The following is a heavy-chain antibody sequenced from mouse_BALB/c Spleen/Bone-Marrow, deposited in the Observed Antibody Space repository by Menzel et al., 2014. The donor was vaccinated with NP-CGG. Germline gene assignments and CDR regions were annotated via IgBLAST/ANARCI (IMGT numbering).Heavy chain of an antibody. J-gene: IGHJ3*01. V-gene: IGHV1-80*01. CDR1: GYVFTDYW. D-gene: IGHD1-1*01. Sequence: VKLVESGAELVRPGSSVKISCKASGYVFTDYWINWLRQRPGQGLEWIGQIFPVNADTNYKANFKDKVTLTADKSSTTAYMQLNSLTSEDSAVYFCARFATGSFAYWGQGTLVTVSA. CDR3: ARFATGSFAY. CDR2: IFPVNADT.